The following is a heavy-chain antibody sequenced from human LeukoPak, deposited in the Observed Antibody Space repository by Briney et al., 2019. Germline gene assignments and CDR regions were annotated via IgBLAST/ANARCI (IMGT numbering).Heavy chain of an antibody. CDR1: GYTFTSYY. J-gene: IGHJ1*01. D-gene: IGHD6-19*01. V-gene: IGHV1-46*01. CDR2: INPSGGST. CDR3: ASYSYSSGWYGYFQH. Sequence: ASVKVSCTACGYTFTSYYMHWVRQAPGQGLEWMGIINPSGGSTSYAQKFQGRVTMTRDTSTSTVYMELSSLRSEDTAVYYCASYSYSSGWYGYFQHWGQGTLVTVSS.